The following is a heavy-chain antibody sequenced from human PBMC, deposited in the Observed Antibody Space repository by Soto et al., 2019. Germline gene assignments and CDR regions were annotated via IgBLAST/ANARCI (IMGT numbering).Heavy chain of an antibody. CDR3: ASQLALCSSTSCSGWFDP. CDR2: IIPILGIA. CDR1: GGTFSSYT. Sequence: QVQLVQSGAEVKKPGSSVKVSCKASGGTFSSYTISWVRQAPGQGLEWMGRIIPILGIANYAQKFQGRVTITADKSTSTAYMELSSLRSEDTAVYYCASQLALCSSTSCSGWFDPWGQGTLVTVSS. D-gene: IGHD2-2*01. V-gene: IGHV1-69*02. J-gene: IGHJ5*02.